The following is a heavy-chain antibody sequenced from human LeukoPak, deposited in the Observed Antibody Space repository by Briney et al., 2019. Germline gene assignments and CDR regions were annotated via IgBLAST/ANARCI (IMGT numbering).Heavy chain of an antibody. Sequence: ASVNVSCKASGGTFSSYTISWVRQAPGQGLEWMGRIIPILGIANYAQKFQGRVTITADKSTSTVYMELSSLRSEGTAVYYCARVPYYYDSSGYPPLWGQGTLVTVAS. CDR1: GGTFSSYT. CDR3: ARVPYYYDSSGYPPL. J-gene: IGHJ4*02. CDR2: IIPILGIA. V-gene: IGHV1-69*02. D-gene: IGHD3-22*01.